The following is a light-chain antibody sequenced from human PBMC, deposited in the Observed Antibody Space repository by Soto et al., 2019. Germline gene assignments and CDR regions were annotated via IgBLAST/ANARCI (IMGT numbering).Light chain of an antibody. CDR1: SSDVGSYSL. J-gene: IGLJ1*01. V-gene: IGLV2-23*01. CDR3: YTYAGGSTYL. Sequence: QSVLTQPASVSGSPGQSITISCPGTSSDVGSYSLLSRYQHHPGKAPKLIIYEDIKGPSGVSNRFSGSKSGNTASLRISGLQAEDEADYYCYTYAGGSTYLFGTGTKV. CDR2: EDI.